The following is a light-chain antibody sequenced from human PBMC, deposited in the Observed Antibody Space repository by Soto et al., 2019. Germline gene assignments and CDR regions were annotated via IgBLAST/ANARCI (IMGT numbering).Light chain of an antibody. V-gene: IGLV2-14*01. J-gene: IGLJ3*02. Sequence: QSALTQPASVSGSPGQSITISCTGTSSDVGGYDYVSWYQQHPGKAPKFLIYEVNNRPSGVSNRFSGSKSGNTASLTISGLQAEDEADYYCSSYSSSSTLWVFGGGTKLTVL. CDR2: EVN. CDR3: SSYSSSSTLWV. CDR1: SSDVGGYDY.